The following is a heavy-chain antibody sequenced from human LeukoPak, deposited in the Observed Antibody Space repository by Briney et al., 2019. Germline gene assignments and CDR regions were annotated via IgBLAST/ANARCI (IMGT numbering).Heavy chain of an antibody. Sequence: TGGSLRLSCAASGFTFSSYSMHWVRQAPGKGLEWVAVIWYDGSNKYYADSVKGRFTISRDNAKNSLYLQMNSLRAEDTALYYCVKDIQALGHCSSNSCFDAFDIWGQGTMVTVSS. CDR3: VKDIQALGHCSSNSCFDAFDI. CDR2: IWYDGSNK. CDR1: GFTFSSYS. J-gene: IGHJ3*02. V-gene: IGHV3-33*03. D-gene: IGHD2-2*03.